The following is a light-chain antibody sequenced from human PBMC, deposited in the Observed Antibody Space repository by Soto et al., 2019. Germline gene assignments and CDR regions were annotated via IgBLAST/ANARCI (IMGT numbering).Light chain of an antibody. CDR2: DAS. CDR1: QTIANNY. J-gene: IGKJ1*01. V-gene: IGKV3-20*01. CDR3: QQYGTSPWT. Sequence: EVALTQSPGTLSLSPGARATLSCRASQTIANNYLTWYQQKPGQAPRVLIYDASIRATGIPDRISGSGSGTDFTLTISRLEPKDSAVYYCQQYGTSPWTFGQGTKVEI.